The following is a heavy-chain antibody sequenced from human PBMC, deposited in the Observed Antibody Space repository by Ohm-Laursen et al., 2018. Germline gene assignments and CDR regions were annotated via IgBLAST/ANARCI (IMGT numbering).Heavy chain of an antibody. CDR2: ISSRGGTT. J-gene: IGHJ4*02. D-gene: IGHD4-17*01. Sequence: GSLRLSCAASGFTFSSYAMSWVRQAPGKGLEWVSAISSRGGTTHYADSVKARFTISRDNSKNTLHLQMSSLRAEDTAVYYCAKGGVRYGDWDYWGQGTLVTVSS. CDR3: AKGGVRYGDWDY. CDR1: GFTFSSYA. V-gene: IGHV3-23*01.